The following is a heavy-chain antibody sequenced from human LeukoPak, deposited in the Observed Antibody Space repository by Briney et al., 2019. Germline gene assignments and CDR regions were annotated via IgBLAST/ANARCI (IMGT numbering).Heavy chain of an antibody. CDR1: GFTVSSNY. J-gene: IGHJ5*02. V-gene: IGHV3-66*02. D-gene: IGHD3-22*01. CDR3: ARVTTNYYDSSGYYYDWFDP. CDR2: IYSGGST. Sequence: RGSLRLSCAASGFTVSSNYMSWVRQAPGKGLEWVSVIYSGGSTYYADSVKGRFTISRDNSKNTLYLQMNSLRAEDTAVYYCARVTTNYYDSSGYYYDWFDPWGQGTLVTVSS.